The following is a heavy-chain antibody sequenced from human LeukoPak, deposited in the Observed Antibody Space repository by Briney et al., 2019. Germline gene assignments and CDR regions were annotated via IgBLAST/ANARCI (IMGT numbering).Heavy chain of an antibody. J-gene: IGHJ4*02. CDR3: VRKQTPAYDILTGYYFHY. V-gene: IGHV3-30-3*01. CDR2: IAFDGNLQ. Sequence: PGRSLRLSCAASGFTFSNYAMHWVRQAPGTGLEWVSVIAFDGNLQYYADSVKGRFTISRDNPKNTLYLQMTSLRAEDTAVYYFVRKQTPAYDILTGYYFHYWGQGTLVTVSS. D-gene: IGHD3-9*01. CDR1: GFTFSNYA.